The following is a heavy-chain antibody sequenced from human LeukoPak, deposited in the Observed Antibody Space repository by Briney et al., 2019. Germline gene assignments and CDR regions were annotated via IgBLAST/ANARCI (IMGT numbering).Heavy chain of an antibody. CDR3: ARRSLGWFDP. J-gene: IGHJ5*02. V-gene: IGHV4-39*01. CDR2: IAYDGST. D-gene: IGHD3-16*01. Sequence: SETLSLTCTVSGGSITSSTYYWAWIRQPPGKGLDWIGSIAYDGSTHYNPSLKSRVTISEDTSENQFSLKLSSVTAADTAVYYCARRSLGWFDPWGQGTLVTVSS. CDR1: GGSITSSTYY.